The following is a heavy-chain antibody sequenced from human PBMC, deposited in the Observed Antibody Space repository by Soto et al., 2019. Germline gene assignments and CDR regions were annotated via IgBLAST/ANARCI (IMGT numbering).Heavy chain of an antibody. CDR3: ARVPNPFRLKIGYEDAFDF. CDR1: GGTFGSYT. D-gene: IGHD5-12*01. CDR2: IIPILGIA. Sequence: ASVKVSCKASGGTFGSYTISWVRQAPGQGLEWMGRIIPILGIANYAQKFQGRVTITADKSTSTAYMELSSLRSEDTAVYYCARVPNPFRLKIGYEDAFDFWGQGTMVTVSS. J-gene: IGHJ3*01. V-gene: IGHV1-69*02.